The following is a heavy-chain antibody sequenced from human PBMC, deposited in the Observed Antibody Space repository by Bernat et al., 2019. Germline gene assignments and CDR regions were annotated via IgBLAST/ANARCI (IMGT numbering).Heavy chain of an antibody. Sequence: EVQLVESGGGLVQPGRSLRLSCTASGFTFGDYAMSWFRQAPGKGLEWVGFIRSKAYGGTTEYAASVKGRFTISRDDSKSIAYLQMNSLKTEDTAVYYCTRGYDILTGYPGGRYYGMDVWGQGTTVTVSS. CDR3: TRGYDILTGYPGGRYYGMDV. CDR2: IRSKAYGGTT. J-gene: IGHJ6*02. D-gene: IGHD3-9*01. CDR1: GFTFGDYA. V-gene: IGHV3-49*03.